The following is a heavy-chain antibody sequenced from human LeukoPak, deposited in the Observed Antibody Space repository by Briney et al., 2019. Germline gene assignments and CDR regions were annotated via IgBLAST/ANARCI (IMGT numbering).Heavy chain of an antibody. CDR1: GFTFSRYW. Sequence: GGSLRLSCAASGFTFSRYWMHWVRQAPGKGLMWVSRISPDGNTTLYADSVKGRFTISRDNAKNSQYLQMNSLRAEDTAVYYCAKESSSNWFDPWGQGTLVTVSS. J-gene: IGHJ5*02. D-gene: IGHD6-13*01. CDR2: ISPDGNTT. CDR3: AKESSSNWFDP. V-gene: IGHV3-74*03.